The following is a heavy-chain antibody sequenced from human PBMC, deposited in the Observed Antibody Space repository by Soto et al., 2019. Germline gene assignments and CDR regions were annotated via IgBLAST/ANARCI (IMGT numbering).Heavy chain of an antibody. CDR3: ARLWYSSSRGDWFDP. Sequence: SETLSLTCTVSGGSISSYYWSWIRQPSGKGLEWIGYIYYSGSTNYNPSLKSRVTISVDTSKNQFSLKLSSVTAADTAVYYCARLWYSSSRGDWFDPWGQGTLVTVSS. CDR1: GGSISSYY. V-gene: IGHV4-59*08. J-gene: IGHJ5*02. D-gene: IGHD6-6*01. CDR2: IYYSGST.